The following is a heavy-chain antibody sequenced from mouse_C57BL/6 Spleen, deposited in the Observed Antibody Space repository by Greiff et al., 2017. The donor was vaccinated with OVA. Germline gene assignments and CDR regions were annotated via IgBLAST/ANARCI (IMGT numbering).Heavy chain of an antibody. D-gene: IGHD1-1*01. Sequence: EVKLMESGPGLVKPSQSLSLTCSVTGYSITSGYYWNWIRQFPGNKLEWMGYISYDGSNNYNPSLKNRISITRDTSKNQFFLKLNSVTTEDTATYYCASYGHWYFDVWGTGTTVTVSS. CDR2: ISYDGSN. J-gene: IGHJ1*03. V-gene: IGHV3-6*01. CDR3: ASYGHWYFDV. CDR1: GYSITSGYY.